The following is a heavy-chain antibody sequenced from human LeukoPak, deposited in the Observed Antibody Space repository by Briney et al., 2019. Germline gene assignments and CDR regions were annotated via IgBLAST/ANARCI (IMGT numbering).Heavy chain of an antibody. CDR2: ISGSGGST. V-gene: IGHV3-23*01. CDR1: GFTFSSYA. D-gene: IGHD3-3*01. Sequence: PGGSLRLSCAASGFTFSSYAMSWVRQAPGKGLEWVSAISGSGGSTYYADSVKGRFTISRDNSKNTLYLQMNSLRAEDTAVYYCAKDGTESYYDFWSRLTGYYFDYWGQGTLVTVSS. J-gene: IGHJ4*02. CDR3: AKDGTESYYDFWSRLTGYYFDY.